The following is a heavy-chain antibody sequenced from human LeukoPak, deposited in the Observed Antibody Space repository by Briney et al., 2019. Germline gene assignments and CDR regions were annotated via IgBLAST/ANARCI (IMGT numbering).Heavy chain of an antibody. CDR2: IYSGGST. D-gene: IGHD1-14*01. Sequence: PGGSLRLSCAASGLTVSSNYMSWVRQAPGKGLEWVAVIYSGGSTYYADSVKGRFTISRDKSKNTVYLQMNSLRAEDTAVYYCARAGIRRPELYFDYWGQGTLVTVSS. CDR3: ARAGIRRPELYFDY. J-gene: IGHJ4*02. CDR1: GLTVSSNY. V-gene: IGHV3-53*01.